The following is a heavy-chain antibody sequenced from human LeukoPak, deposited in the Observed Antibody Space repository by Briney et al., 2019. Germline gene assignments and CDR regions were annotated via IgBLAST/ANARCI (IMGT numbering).Heavy chain of an antibody. Sequence: SVKVSCKASGGTFSSYAISWVRQAPGQGLEWMGRIIPILGIANYAQKFQGRVTITADKSTSTAYMELRSLRSDDTAVYYCARSWYSSGLCAAWGQGTLVTVSS. CDR2: IIPILGIA. D-gene: IGHD6-19*01. V-gene: IGHV1-69*04. CDR1: GGTFSSYA. CDR3: ARSWYSSGLCAA. J-gene: IGHJ5*02.